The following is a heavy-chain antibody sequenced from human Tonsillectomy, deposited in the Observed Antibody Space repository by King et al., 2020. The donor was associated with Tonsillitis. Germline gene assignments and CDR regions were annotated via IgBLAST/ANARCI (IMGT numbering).Heavy chain of an antibody. CDR1: GFIFTNYA. CDR2: ISYDGSNK. CDR3: ARDRSGTTQYLDY. D-gene: IGHD1-7*01. Sequence: VQLVDSGGGVVQPGTSLRLSCRTSGFIFTNYAMHWVRQAPGKGLEWVAVISYDGSNKNYADSVKGRFTISRDKSQNTLYLQMNSLRVEDTAVYYCARDRSGTTQYLDYWGQGTLVTVSS. V-gene: IGHV3-30-3*01. J-gene: IGHJ4*02.